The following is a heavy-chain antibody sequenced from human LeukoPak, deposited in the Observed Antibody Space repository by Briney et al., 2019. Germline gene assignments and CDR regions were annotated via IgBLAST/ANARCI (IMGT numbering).Heavy chain of an antibody. J-gene: IGHJ4*02. D-gene: IGHD2-21*02. CDR1: GYTFTGYY. Sequence: ASVKVSCKASGYTFTGYYMRWVRQAPGQGLEWMGWINPNSGGTNYAQKFQGRVTMTRDTSISTAYMELSRLRSDDTAVYYCARVPFSYCGGDCYFDYWGQGTLVTVSS. V-gene: IGHV1-2*02. CDR3: ARVPFSYCGGDCYFDY. CDR2: INPNSGGT.